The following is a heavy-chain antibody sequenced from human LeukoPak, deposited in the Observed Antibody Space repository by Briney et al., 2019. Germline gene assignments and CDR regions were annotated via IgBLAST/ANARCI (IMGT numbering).Heavy chain of an antibody. Sequence: PGGSLRLSCAASGFTVSSNYMSWVRQAPGKGLEWVSVIYSGGNTNHADSVKGRFTISRDNSKNTLFLQMNSLRAEDTAVYYCARWWPRGHFDYWGQGTLVTVSS. J-gene: IGHJ4*02. CDR3: ARWWPRGHFDY. V-gene: IGHV3-53*01. CDR2: IYSGGNT. D-gene: IGHD2-15*01. CDR1: GFTVSSNY.